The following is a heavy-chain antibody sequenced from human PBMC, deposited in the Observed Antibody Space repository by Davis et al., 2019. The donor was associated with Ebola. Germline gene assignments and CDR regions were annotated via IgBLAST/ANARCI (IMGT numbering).Heavy chain of an antibody. CDR1: GFTFSSYG. Sequence: GESLKISCAASGFTFSSYGMHWVRQAPGKGLEWVAAIAYDQSTKYYADSVKGRFTISRDNSKNMLYLQMNSLRAEDTAVYYCAKGGFSYGYADHWGQGSLVTVSS. J-gene: IGHJ4*02. CDR3: AKGGFSYGYADH. V-gene: IGHV3-30*12. D-gene: IGHD5-18*01. CDR2: IAYDQSTK.